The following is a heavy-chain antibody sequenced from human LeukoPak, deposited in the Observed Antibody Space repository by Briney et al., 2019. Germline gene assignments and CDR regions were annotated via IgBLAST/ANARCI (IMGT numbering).Heavy chain of an antibody. CDR1: GGSFSGYY. V-gene: IGHV4-34*01. J-gene: IGHJ4*02. CDR2: INHSGST. CDR3: ATTTTVTNDY. Sequence: SETLSLTCAVYGGSFSGYYWSWIRQPPGKGLEWIGEINHSGSTNYNPSLKSRVTISVDTSKNQFSLKLSSVTAADTAVYYCATTTTVTNDYWGQGTLVTVSS. D-gene: IGHD4-17*01.